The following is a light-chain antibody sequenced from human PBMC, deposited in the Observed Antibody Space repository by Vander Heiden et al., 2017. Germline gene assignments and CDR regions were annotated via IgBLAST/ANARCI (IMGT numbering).Light chain of an antibody. Sequence: SNVLTQPPSVSVAPGKTARITCGGIHRGSKSMHWYQQRPGQAPVLVVYEDSDRPSGIPERFSGSKSGNTATLTISRVEAGDEADYYCQVWDSSTDHVVFGGGTKLTVL. CDR2: EDS. CDR1: HRGSKS. V-gene: IGLV3-21*01. J-gene: IGLJ2*01. CDR3: QVWDSSTDHVV.